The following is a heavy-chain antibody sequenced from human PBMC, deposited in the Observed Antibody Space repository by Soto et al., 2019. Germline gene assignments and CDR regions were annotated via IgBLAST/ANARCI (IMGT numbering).Heavy chain of an antibody. Sequence: SETLSLTCGVSGYPISNVYYWGWIWQPPGKGLEWIGSVHHTGSPYYNPSLKSRVTISLDTSKNQFSLKLNSVTASDTAVYYCARYSDASGFAAFDIWGQGTMVTVSS. J-gene: IGHJ3*02. CDR2: VHHTGSP. CDR1: GYPISNVYY. CDR3: ARYSDASGFAAFDI. V-gene: IGHV4-38-2*01. D-gene: IGHD3-22*01.